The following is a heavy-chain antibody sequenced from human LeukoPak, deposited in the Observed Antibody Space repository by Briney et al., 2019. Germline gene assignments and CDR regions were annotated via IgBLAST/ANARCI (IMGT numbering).Heavy chain of an antibody. V-gene: IGHV4-39*07. J-gene: IGHJ4*02. Sequence: SETLSLTCTVSGGSISSSSYYWSWIRQPPGKGLEWIGEINHSGSTNYNPSLKSRVTISVDTSKNQFSLKLSSVTAADTAVYYCARGGYYGPKALGYWGQGTLVTVSS. CDR2: INHSGST. CDR1: GGSISSSSYY. CDR3: ARGGYYGPKALGY. D-gene: IGHD3-10*01.